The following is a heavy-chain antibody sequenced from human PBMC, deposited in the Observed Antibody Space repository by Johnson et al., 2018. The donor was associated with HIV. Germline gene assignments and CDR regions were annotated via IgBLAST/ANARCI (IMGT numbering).Heavy chain of an antibody. D-gene: IGHD3-22*01. V-gene: IGHV3-20*04. Sequence: VQLVESGGGLVQPGGSLRLSCAASGFTFDDYGMSWVRQAPGKGLEWVSGINWKGGSTGYVDSVKGRFTISRDNAKNSLYLQMNSLRVEDTALYYCARGGWSSGYYYSDAFDFGCQGTMVSVSS. J-gene: IGHJ3*01. CDR3: ARGGWSSGYYYSDAFDF. CDR1: GFTFDDYG. CDR2: INWKGGST.